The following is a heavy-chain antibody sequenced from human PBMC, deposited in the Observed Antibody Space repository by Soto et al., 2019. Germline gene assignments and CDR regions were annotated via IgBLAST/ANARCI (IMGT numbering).Heavy chain of an antibody. CDR3: ARGDGSGSTKGLIDY. CDR2: IDHSGST. J-gene: IGHJ4*02. CDR1: GGSCSNHY. D-gene: IGHD3-10*01. V-gene: IGHV4-34*01. Sequence: SETMSLTCAVYGGSCSNHYWSWIRKHIGKGLEWIGEIDHSGSTNYNPSLKGRVTISEDTSKNQFSLNLNSVTAADTAVFFCARGDGSGSTKGLIDYWRQGTLVTVSS.